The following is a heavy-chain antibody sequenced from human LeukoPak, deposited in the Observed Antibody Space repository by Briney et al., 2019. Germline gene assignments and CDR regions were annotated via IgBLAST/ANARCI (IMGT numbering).Heavy chain of an antibody. CDR2: ISGSGESI. Sequence: GGTLRLSCSASGFTFSSYVLSWVRQAPGKGLEWVSAISGSGESIYYADSVKGRFTISRDNSTDTRYLQMNSLTAGDTAVYYCAKDPRGGYSGSWYFDYWGQGTLVTVSS. CDR3: AKDPRGGYSGSWYFDY. CDR1: GFTFSSYV. J-gene: IGHJ4*02. D-gene: IGHD5-12*01. V-gene: IGHV3-23*01.